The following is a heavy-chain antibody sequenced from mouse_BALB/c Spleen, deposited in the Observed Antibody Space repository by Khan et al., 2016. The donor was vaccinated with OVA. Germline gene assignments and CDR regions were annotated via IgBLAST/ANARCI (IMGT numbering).Heavy chain of an antibody. CDR1: GYSFTGYF. J-gene: IGHJ2*01. V-gene: IGHV1-20*02. CDR2: INPHVGET. CDR3: ASIYRSYFDY. D-gene: IGHD1-1*01. Sequence: EVQLQQSGPELVKPGASVKISCKASGYSFTGYFMNWVMKSHGKSLEWIGRINPHVGETFYNQKFKDKATLTVDESSSTAHMELRSLASEDSAVYECASIYRSYFDYWGQGTTLTVSS.